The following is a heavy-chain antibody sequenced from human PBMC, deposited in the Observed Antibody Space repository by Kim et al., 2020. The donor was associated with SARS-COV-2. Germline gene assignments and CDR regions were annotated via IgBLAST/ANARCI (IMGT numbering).Heavy chain of an antibody. D-gene: IGHD3-22*01. J-gene: IGHJ5*02. CDR3: ARGVSSAWTLRAWFDP. Sequence: RVRQRPGKGLEWIGEVDHSRTTSYSVSLKKRVSVLVDKSKNLFSLRRASVSAADTAVYYCARGVSSAWTLRAWFDPWGQGTLVTVS. V-gene: IGHV4-4*02. CDR2: VDHSRTT.